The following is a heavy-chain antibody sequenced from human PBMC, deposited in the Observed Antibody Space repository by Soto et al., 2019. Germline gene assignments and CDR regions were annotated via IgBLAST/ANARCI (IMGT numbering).Heavy chain of an antibody. CDR2: IYHSGST. CDR1: GGAISSSYW. V-gene: IGHV4-4*02. J-gene: IGHJ5*02. CDR3: AGGAGSGSYGS. Sequence: QVQLQESGPGLVKPSGTLSLTCAVSGGAISSSYWWSWVRQPPGKGLEWIGEIYHSGSTNYNPSLKSRVSISVDKPKNQFSLKLSSVTAADTSVYYCAGGAGSGSYGSWGQGTLVTVSS. D-gene: IGHD3-10*01.